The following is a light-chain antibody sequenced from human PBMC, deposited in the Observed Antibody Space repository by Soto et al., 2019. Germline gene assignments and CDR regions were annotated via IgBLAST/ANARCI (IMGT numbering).Light chain of an antibody. CDR2: GAS. CDR3: QQYGGVPYT. J-gene: IGKJ2*01. Sequence: EIVMKQSPATLSVSPGERATLSCRASQSVSSSYLAWYQQKPGQAPRLLIYGASSGATGIPDRFSGSGSGTDFTLTISRLEPEDFAIYYCQQYGGVPYTFGQGTKVDVK. V-gene: IGKV3-20*01. CDR1: QSVSSSY.